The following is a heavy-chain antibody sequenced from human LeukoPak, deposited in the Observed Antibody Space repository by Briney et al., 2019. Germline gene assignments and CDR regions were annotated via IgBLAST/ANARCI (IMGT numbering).Heavy chain of an antibody. Sequence: SETLSLTCTVSGGFISSYYWSWIRQPPGKGLEWIGYIYYSGSTNYNPSLKSRVTISVDTSKNQFSLKLSSVTAADTAVYYCARHSMVRGVILYYFDYWGQGTLVTVSS. CDR2: IYYSGST. CDR1: GGFISSYY. J-gene: IGHJ4*02. CDR3: ARHSMVRGVILYYFDY. V-gene: IGHV4-59*08. D-gene: IGHD3-10*01.